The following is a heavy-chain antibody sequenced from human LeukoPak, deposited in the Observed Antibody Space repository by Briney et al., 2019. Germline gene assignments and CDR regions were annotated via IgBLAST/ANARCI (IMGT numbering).Heavy chain of an antibody. V-gene: IGHV4-59*08. CDR3: ARLSTYYFDY. CDR2: IYYSGSI. D-gene: IGHD2-2*01. Sequence: SETLSLTCTVSGGSISSYYWNWIRQPPGKGLEWIGYIYYSGSISYNPSLKSRVTISVDTSKNQFSLKLSSVTAADTAVYYCARLSTYYFDYWGQGTLVTVSS. CDR1: GGSISSYY. J-gene: IGHJ4*02.